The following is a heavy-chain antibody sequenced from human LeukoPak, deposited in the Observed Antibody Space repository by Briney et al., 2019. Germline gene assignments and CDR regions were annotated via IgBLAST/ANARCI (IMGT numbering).Heavy chain of an antibody. CDR2: IYYTGNT. J-gene: IGHJ6*02. V-gene: IGHV4-59*08. Sequence: SETLSLTCTVSGGSISSYYWSWIRQPPGKGLEWIGYIYYTGNTNYNPSLKNRVTISADTSKNQFSLKLNSVTAADTAFYYDASILDGMDVWGQGTTVSVSS. CDR3: ASILDGMDV. CDR1: GGSISSYY.